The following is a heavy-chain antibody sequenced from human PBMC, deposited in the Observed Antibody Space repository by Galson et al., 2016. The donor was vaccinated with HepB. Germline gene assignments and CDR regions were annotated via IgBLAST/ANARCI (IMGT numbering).Heavy chain of an antibody. Sequence: SETLSLTCTVSGDSISSYYWHWIRLPTGTGLEWIGYVHNSGYTTYNPSLNGRVTISMDTSKNQFSLKLSSVTAADTAVYYCAREYSSFDYVGQGALVTVSS. J-gene: IGHJ4*02. CDR2: VHNSGYT. CDR1: GDSISSYY. V-gene: IGHV4-59*01. D-gene: IGHD6-19*01. CDR3: AREYSSFDY.